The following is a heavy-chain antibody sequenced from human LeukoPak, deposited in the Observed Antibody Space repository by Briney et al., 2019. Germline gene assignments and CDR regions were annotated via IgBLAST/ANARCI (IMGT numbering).Heavy chain of an antibody. CDR1: GFTVSSYG. D-gene: IGHD3-10*01. J-gene: IGHJ4*02. CDR2: ISNSGNT. Sequence: GGSLRHSCVVSGFTVSSYGVTWVRQAPGKGLEWVSGISNSGNTYYTDSVKGRFTLSSDNSKNTLYLEMNSLRTEDTAVYYCAKWDGFGSDWGQGTLVTVSS. CDR3: AKWDGFGSD. V-gene: IGHV3-23*01.